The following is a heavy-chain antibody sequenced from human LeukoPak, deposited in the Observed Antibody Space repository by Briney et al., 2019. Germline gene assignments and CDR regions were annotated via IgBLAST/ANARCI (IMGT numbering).Heavy chain of an antibody. V-gene: IGHV4-61*01. D-gene: IGHD2-2*02. CDR1: GGSISSSSYY. Sequence: SETLSLTCTVSGGSISSSSYYWSWIRQPPGKGLEWIGYIYYSGSTNYNPSLKSRVTISVDTSKNQFSLKLSSVTAADTAVYYCARDKGLPAAILDAFDIWGQGTMVTVSS. CDR2: IYYSGST. J-gene: IGHJ3*02. CDR3: ARDKGLPAAILDAFDI.